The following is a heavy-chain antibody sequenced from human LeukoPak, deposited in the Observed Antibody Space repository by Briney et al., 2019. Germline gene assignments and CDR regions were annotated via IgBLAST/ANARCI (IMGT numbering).Heavy chain of an antibody. D-gene: IGHD6-19*01. CDR3: AKARGGWFLHY. CDR2: ISSSGETT. J-gene: IGHJ4*02. CDR1: GFTFNTHG. Sequence: PGGSLRLSCAASGFTFNTHGMNWVRLTPGKGLEWVSAISSSGETTKYADSVKGRFTISRDNSKNTLYLQANSLRAEDTAVYYCAKARGGWFLHYWGQGTLVTVSS. V-gene: IGHV3-23*01.